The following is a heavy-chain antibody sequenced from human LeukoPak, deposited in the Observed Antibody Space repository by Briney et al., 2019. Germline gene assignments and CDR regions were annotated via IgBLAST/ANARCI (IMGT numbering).Heavy chain of an antibody. D-gene: IGHD2-15*01. CDR2: INWNGEST. Sequence: GGSLRLSCAASGFTFDDYGMSWVRQAPGKGLEWVSGINWNGESTGYADSVKGRFIISRDNAKNSLYLQMNSLRAEDTALYYCARKGVVVIPATIYYYYYMDVWGTGTTVTVSS. V-gene: IGHV3-20*04. CDR3: ARKGVVVIPATIYYYYYMDV. CDR1: GFTFDDYG. J-gene: IGHJ6*03.